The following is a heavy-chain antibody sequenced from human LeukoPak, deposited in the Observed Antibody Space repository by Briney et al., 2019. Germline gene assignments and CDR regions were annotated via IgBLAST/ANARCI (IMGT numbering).Heavy chain of an antibody. Sequence: NASETLSLTCTVSGVSVSSGNYYWSWIRQPPGQGLEWIGYVYHGGNTNYNASLKSRVTISLDTSKNQFSLNLSSVTAADTAVYYCARTVRWLLSPHNGMDVWGQGTTVTVSS. CDR1: GVSVSSGNYY. D-gene: IGHD3-3*01. V-gene: IGHV4-61*01. CDR2: VYHGGNT. CDR3: ARTVRWLLSPHNGMDV. J-gene: IGHJ6*02.